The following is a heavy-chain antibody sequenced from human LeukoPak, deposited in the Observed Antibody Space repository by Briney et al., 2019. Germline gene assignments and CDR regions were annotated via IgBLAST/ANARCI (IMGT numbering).Heavy chain of an antibody. CDR3: ASKPAAIRAAYYYYGMDV. CDR2: ISSSGSTI. CDR1: GFTFSDYY. Sequence: GGSLRLSCAASGFTFSDYYMSWIRQAPGKGLEWVSYISSSGSTIYYADSVKGRFTISRDNAKNSLYLQMNSLRAEDTAVYYCASKPAAIRAAYYYYGMDVWGQGTTVTVSS. V-gene: IGHV3-11*01. J-gene: IGHJ6*02. D-gene: IGHD2-2*02.